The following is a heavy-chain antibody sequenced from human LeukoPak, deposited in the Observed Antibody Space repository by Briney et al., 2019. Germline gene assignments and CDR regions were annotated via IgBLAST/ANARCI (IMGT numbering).Heavy chain of an antibody. D-gene: IGHD3-3*01. CDR3: ARAHTPYYDFWSGYHNWFDP. J-gene: IGHJ5*02. CDR1: GYTFTSYD. Sequence: ASVKVSCKASGYTFTSYDINWVRQATGQGLEWMGWMNPNSGNTGYAQKFQGRVTITRNTSISTAYMELSSLRSEDTAVYYCARAHTPYYDFWSGYHNWFDPWGQGTLVTVSS. CDR2: MNPNSGNT. V-gene: IGHV1-8*03.